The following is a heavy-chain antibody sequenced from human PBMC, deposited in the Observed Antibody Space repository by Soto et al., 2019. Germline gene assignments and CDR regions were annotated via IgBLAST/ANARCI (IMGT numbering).Heavy chain of an antibody. J-gene: IGHJ6*02. CDR1: GFTFSVYG. V-gene: IGHV3-30*18. CDR2: VSYDGSIK. D-gene: IGHD6-19*01. Sequence: QVQLVESGGGVVQPGRSLRLSCAASGFTFSVYGMHWVRQAPGKGLEWVALVSYDGSIKYYADSVKGRFTISRDNSKNTLYLQMNSLRVEDTPVYYCAKDGSHLAVAGTSPTSYFYGLAVWGQGTTVTVSS. CDR3: AKDGSHLAVAGTSPTSYFYGLAV.